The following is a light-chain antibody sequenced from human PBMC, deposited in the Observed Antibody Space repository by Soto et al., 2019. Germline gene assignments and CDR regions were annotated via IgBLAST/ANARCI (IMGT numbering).Light chain of an antibody. CDR2: WAS. V-gene: IGKV4-1*01. Sequence: DIVMTQSPDSLAVSLGERATINCKSSQSVLYSSNNKNYLAWYQQKPGQPPKLLIYWASTRESGVPDRFSGSGSGTDFALTISSLQADDVAVYYCQQYYNTPYTFGQGTNLEIK. J-gene: IGKJ2*01. CDR1: QSVLYSSNNKNY. CDR3: QQYYNTPYT.